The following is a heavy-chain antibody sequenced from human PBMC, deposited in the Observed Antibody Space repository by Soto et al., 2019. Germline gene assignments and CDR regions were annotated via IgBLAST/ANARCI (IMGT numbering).Heavy chain of an antibody. V-gene: IGHV4-59*01. CDR2: LYYGRSA. CDR1: GDSISSYY. CDR3: ALRSMAVVPEY. Sequence: QVQLQESGPGLVKPSETLSLTCAVSGDSISSYYCMWIRQPPGKGLESIGYLYYGRSANYNPSLRTLVTSSVDTATNQCSLTRSSMTAADTAVYYCALRSMAVVPEYWGQGTLVTVSS. J-gene: IGHJ4*02. D-gene: IGHD3-22*01.